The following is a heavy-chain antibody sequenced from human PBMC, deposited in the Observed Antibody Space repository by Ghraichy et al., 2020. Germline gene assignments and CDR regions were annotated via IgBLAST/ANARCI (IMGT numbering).Heavy chain of an antibody. CDR2: ISSSSTI. J-gene: IGHJ4*02. D-gene: IGHD3-22*01. V-gene: IGHV3-48*01. Sequence: GGSLRLSCAASGFTFSSYSMNWVRQAPGKGLEWVSYISSSSTIYYADSVKGRFTISRDNAKNSMYLQMNSLRAEDTAVYYCARDLVFYDSSGYYEGYWGQGTLVTVSS. CDR1: GFTFSSYS. CDR3: ARDLVFYDSSGYYEGY.